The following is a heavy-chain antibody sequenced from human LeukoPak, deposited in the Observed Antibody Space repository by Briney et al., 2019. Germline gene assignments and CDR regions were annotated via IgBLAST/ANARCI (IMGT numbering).Heavy chain of an antibody. CDR1: GGSISSYY. J-gene: IGHJ6*03. CDR2: IYYSGGT. Sequence: PSETLSLTCTVSGGSISSYYWSWIRQPPGKGLEWIGYIYYSGGTNYNPSLKSRATISVDTSKNQFSLKLSSVTAADTAVYYCARDYGSGSYLREYYYMDVWGKGTTVTISS. V-gene: IGHV4-59*01. D-gene: IGHD3-10*01. CDR3: ARDYGSGSYLREYYYMDV.